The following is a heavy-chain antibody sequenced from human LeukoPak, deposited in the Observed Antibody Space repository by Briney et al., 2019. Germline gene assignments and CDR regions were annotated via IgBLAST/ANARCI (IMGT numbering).Heavy chain of an antibody. CDR1: DDSISSYY. V-gene: IGHV4-59*12. CDR2: ISYSGST. D-gene: IGHD3-16*01. J-gene: IGHJ4*02. CDR3: ARVGRGDHTWGSYSFDS. Sequence: PSETLSLTCTVSDDSISSYYWSWIRQPPGKGLEWIGYISYSGSTKFNPSLESRVTISLDTSKNQFSLKVTSVTAADTAVYYCARVGRGDHTWGSYSFDSWGQGPLVTVSS.